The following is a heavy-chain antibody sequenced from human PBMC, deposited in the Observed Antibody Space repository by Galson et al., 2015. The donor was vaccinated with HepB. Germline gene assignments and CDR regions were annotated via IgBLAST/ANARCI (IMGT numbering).Heavy chain of an antibody. D-gene: IGHD3-22*01. J-gene: IGHJ1*01. CDR2: IYPGDSDT. CDR3: ARLNGYYDSSDYYRGYFQH. V-gene: IGHV5-51*01. Sequence: QSGAEVKKPGESLKISCKGSGYSFTSYWIGWVRQMPGKGLEWMGIIYPGDSDTRYSPSFQGQVTISADKSISTAYLQWSSLKASDTAMYYCARLNGYYDSSDYYRGYFQHWGQGTLVTVSS. CDR1: GYSFTSYW.